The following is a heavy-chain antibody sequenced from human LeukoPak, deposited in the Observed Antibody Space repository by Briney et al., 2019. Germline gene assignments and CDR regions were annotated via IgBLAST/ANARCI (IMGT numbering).Heavy chain of an antibody. D-gene: IGHD3-10*01. V-gene: IGHV4-59*01. CDR3: ARGRDGSGSRFDY. CDR1: GGSISSYY. CDR2: IYYSGST. J-gene: IGHJ4*02. Sequence: SETLSLTCTVSGGSISSYYWSWIRQPPGKGLEWIGYIYYSGSTNYNPSLKSRVTISVDTSKNQFSLKLSSVTAADTAVYYCARGRDGSGSRFDYWGQGTLVTVS.